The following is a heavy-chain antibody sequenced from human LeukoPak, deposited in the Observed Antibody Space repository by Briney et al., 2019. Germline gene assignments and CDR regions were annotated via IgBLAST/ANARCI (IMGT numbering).Heavy chain of an antibody. CDR3: ARDLTGDWFDP. CDR1: GGSISSSSYY. J-gene: IGHJ5*02. Sequence: SETLSLTCTVSGGSISSSSYYWGWIRQPPGKGLEWIGYIYFSGSTNYNPSLKSRVTISVDTSKNQFSLKLSSVTAADTAVYYCARDLTGDWFDPWGQGTLVTVSS. V-gene: IGHV4-61*01. D-gene: IGHD7-27*01. CDR2: IYFSGST.